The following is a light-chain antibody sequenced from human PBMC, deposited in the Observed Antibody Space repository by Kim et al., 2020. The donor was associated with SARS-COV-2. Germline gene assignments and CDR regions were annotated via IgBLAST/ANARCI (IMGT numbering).Light chain of an antibody. J-gene: IGKJ2*01. CDR2: KAV. CDR1: QNISNW. CDR3: QQYDAYPYT. V-gene: IGKV1-5*03. Sequence: DIQMTQSPSIVSASVGDRVTLTCRASQNISNWLVWYQQKPGKAPKLLISKAVTLESGVPSRFSGSGSGTEYTLTISSLQPDDFATYYCQQYDAYPYTFGQGPKVEIK.